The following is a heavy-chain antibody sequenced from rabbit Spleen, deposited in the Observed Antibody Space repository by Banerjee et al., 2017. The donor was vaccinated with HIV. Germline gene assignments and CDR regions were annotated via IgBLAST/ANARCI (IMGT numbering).Heavy chain of an antibody. CDR3: ARDTGSSFSSYGMDL. D-gene: IGHD8-1*01. CDR1: GFSFSSSYD. CDR2: IGVGSSGST. V-gene: IGHV1S45*01. Sequence: QEQLEESGGGLVKPEGSLTLTCTASGFSFSSSYDMCWVRQAPGKGLEWIACIGVGSSGSTYYASWAKGRFAISKTSSTTVTLQMTSLTAADTATYFCARDTGSSFSSYGMDLWGQGTLVTVS. J-gene: IGHJ3*01.